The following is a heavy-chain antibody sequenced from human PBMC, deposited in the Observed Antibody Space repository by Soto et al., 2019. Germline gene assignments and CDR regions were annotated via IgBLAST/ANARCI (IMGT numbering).Heavy chain of an antibody. D-gene: IGHD2-2*01. CDR3: ARYDYISTSCYVSY. V-gene: IGHV1-18*01. CDR1: GYTFTSYG. CDR2: ISAYNGNT. J-gene: IGHJ4*02. Sequence: QVQLVQSGAEVKKPGASVKVSCKASGYTFTSYGISWVRQAPGQGLEWMGWISAYNGNTNYPQKLQGRANMTTDKSTSPAYMEVRSLRSDDTAVYYCARYDYISTSCYVSYGGKGTLVTVSS.